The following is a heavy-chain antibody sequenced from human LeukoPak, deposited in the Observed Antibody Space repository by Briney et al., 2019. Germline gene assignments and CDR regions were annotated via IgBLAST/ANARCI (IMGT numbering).Heavy chain of an antibody. Sequence: SETLSLTCTVSGGSISSSSYYWGWIRQPPGKGLEWIGTIYYSGSTFYNPSLKSRVTISVDTSKNQFSLKLSSVTAADTAVYYCARGLRERDDYGDPGGDYWGQGTRVTVSS. CDR2: IYYSGST. J-gene: IGHJ4*02. V-gene: IGHV4-39*07. CDR1: GGSISSSSYY. CDR3: ARGLRERDDYGDPGGDY. D-gene: IGHD4-17*01.